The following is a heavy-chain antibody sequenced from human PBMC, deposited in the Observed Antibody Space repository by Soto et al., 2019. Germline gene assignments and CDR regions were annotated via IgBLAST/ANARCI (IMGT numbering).Heavy chain of an antibody. D-gene: IGHD2-15*01. Sequence: PSETLSLTCAVSGGSISSGGYSWSWIRQPPGKGLEWIGYIYHSGSTYYNPSLKSRVTISVDTSKNQFSLKLSSVTAADTAVYYCARADCSGGSCYSGLTGGFDPWGQGTLVTVSS. V-gene: IGHV4-30-2*01. CDR1: GGSISSGGYS. J-gene: IGHJ5*02. CDR3: ARADCSGGSCYSGLTGGFDP. CDR2: IYHSGST.